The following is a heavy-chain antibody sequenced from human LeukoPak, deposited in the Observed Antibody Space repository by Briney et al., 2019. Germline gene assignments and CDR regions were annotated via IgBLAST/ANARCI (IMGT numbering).Heavy chain of an antibody. CDR2: FDPEDGET. J-gene: IGHJ4*02. CDR3: ATDRSLYYYDSSGYYSH. CDR1: GYTLTELS. Sequence: ASVKVSCKVSGYTLTELSMHWVRQAPGKGLEWMGGFDPEDGETIYAQKFQGRVTMTEGTSTDTAYMELSSLRSEDTAVYYCATDRSLYYYDSSGYYSHWGQGTLVTVSS. V-gene: IGHV1-24*01. D-gene: IGHD3-22*01.